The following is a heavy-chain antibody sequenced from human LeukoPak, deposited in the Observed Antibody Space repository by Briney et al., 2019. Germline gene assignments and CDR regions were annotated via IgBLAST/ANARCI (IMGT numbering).Heavy chain of an antibody. CDR1: GGSFSGYY. D-gene: IGHD6-6*01. CDR2: INHSGST. CDR3: ARSLIAARFLDY. V-gene: IGHV4-34*01. J-gene: IGHJ4*02. Sequence: PSETLSLTCAVYGGSFSGYYWSWIRQPPGKGLEWIGEINHSGSTNYNPSLKSRVTISVDTSKNQFSLKLSSVTAADTAVYYCARSLIAARFLDYWGQGTLVTVSS.